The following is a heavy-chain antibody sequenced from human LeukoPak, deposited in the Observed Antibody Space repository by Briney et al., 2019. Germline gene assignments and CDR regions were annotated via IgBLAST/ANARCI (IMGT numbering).Heavy chain of an antibody. D-gene: IGHD3-22*01. V-gene: IGHV4-4*07. J-gene: IGHJ4*02. CDR2: IYTSGST. CDR1: GGSISSYY. Sequence: TETLSLTCTVSGGSISSYYWSWIRQPAGKGLQWIGRIYTSGSTNYNPSLKSRVTMSVDTSKNQFSLKLSSVTAADTAVYYCARGPYCYDSSGYYYYFDYWGQGTLVTVSS. CDR3: ARGPYCYDSSGYYYYFDY.